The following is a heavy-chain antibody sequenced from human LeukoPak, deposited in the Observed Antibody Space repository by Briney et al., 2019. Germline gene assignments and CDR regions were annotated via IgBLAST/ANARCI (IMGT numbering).Heavy chain of an antibody. CDR1: GGSISSSSYY. V-gene: IGHV4-39*07. CDR2: IYYSGST. Sequence: PSETLSLTCTVSGGSISSSSYYWGWIRQPPGKGLEWIGSIYYSGSTYYNPSLKSRVTISVDTSKNQFSLKLSSETAADTAVYYCAKTNPSIVVGTLFDYWGQGTLVTVSS. CDR3: AKTNPSIVVGTLFDY. D-gene: IGHD3-22*01. J-gene: IGHJ4*02.